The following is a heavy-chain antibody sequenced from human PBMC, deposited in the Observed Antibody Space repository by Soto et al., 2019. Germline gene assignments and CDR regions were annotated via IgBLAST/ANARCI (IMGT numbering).Heavy chain of an antibody. D-gene: IGHD3-22*01. J-gene: IGHJ4*02. V-gene: IGHV3-23*01. CDR1: GFTFSSYA. CDR3: AKDQNYYDNRPTDY. CDR2: ISGTGGDT. Sequence: GGSLRLSCAVSGFTFSSYAMSWVRQAPGKGLEWVSAISGTGGDTNYADSVKGRFTISRDNSKNTLYLQMNSLRAEDTAVYYCAKDQNYYDNRPTDYWGQGTPVTVSS.